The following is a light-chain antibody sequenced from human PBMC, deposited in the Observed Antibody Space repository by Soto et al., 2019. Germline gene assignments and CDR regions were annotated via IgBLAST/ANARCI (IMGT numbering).Light chain of an antibody. Sequence: IVLTQSPATLSLSPWERATLSCRASQSVSNNYLAWYQQKPGQAPRLLIYGASNRATGIPDRFSGSGSGTDFTLTISRLEPEDFAVYYCQQYGSSPLTFGGGTKVDIK. CDR1: QSVSNNY. CDR3: QQYGSSPLT. J-gene: IGKJ4*01. CDR2: GAS. V-gene: IGKV3-20*01.